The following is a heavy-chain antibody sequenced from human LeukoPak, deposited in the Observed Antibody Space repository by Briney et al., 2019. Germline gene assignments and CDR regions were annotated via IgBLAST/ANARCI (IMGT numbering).Heavy chain of an antibody. Sequence: QSGGSLRLSCAASGFTFSSYAMSWVRQAPGKGLEWVSAISGSGGSTYYADSVKGRFTISRDNSKNTLYLQMNSLRAEDTAVYYCAKVLRFLEWFTDTYAFDYWGQGTLVTVSS. J-gene: IGHJ4*02. V-gene: IGHV3-23*01. CDR2: ISGSGGST. CDR1: GFTFSSYA. CDR3: AKVLRFLEWFTDTYAFDY. D-gene: IGHD3-3*01.